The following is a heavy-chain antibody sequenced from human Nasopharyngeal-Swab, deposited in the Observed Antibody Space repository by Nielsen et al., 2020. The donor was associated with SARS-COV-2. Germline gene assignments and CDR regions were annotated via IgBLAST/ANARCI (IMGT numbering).Heavy chain of an antibody. CDR1: GFTFTGYY. D-gene: IGHD6-19*01. CDR2: INPNSGGT. J-gene: IGHJ6*02. CDR3: ARGGYSSGWPDRYGMDV. V-gene: IGHV1-2*04. Sequence: ASVKASCKASGFTFTGYYMHWVRQAPGQGLEWMGWINPNSGGTNYAQKFQGWVTMTRDTSISTAYMELSRLRSADTAVYYCARGGYSSGWPDRYGMDVWGQGTTVTVSS.